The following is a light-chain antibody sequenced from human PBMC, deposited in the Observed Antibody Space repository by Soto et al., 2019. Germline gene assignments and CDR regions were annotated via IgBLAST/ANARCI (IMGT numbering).Light chain of an antibody. CDR2: DAS. J-gene: IGKJ2*02. V-gene: IGKV1-5*01. Sequence: DIQMTQSPSTLSASVGDRVTLTCRASQSISSWLAWYQQKPGKAPKLLIYDASSLESGVPSRFSGSGSGTEFTLTISILQPDDFATYYCQQYNSYCTFGQGTKLEIK. CDR3: QQYNSYCT. CDR1: QSISSW.